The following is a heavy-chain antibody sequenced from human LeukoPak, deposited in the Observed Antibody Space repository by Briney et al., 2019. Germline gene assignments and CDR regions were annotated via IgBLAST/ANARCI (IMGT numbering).Heavy chain of an antibody. V-gene: IGHV3-7*01. CDR2: IKQDGSEK. J-gene: IGHJ4*02. D-gene: IGHD3-16*01. Sequence: GGSLRLSCAASGFTFSGYWMTWVRQAPGKGLEWVANIKQDGSEKYYVDSVKGRFTISRDNAKNSLYLQMNSLRAEDTAVYYCARDLTGGGYFDYWGQGTLVTVSS. CDR1: GFTFSGYW. CDR3: ARDLTGGGYFDY.